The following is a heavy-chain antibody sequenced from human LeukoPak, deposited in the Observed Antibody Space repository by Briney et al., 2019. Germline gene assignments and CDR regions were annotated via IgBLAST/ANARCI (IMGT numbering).Heavy chain of an antibody. CDR2: IIPIFGTA. V-gene: IGHV1-69*13. J-gene: IGHJ4*02. D-gene: IGHD3-22*01. Sequence: SVNVSCKASGGTFSSYAISWVRQAPGQGLEWMGGIIPIFGTANYAQKFQGRVTITADESTSTAYMELSSLRSEDTAVYYCARYYYDSSGYYYYFDYWGQGTLVTVSS. CDR3: ARYYYDSSGYYYYFDY. CDR1: GGTFSSYA.